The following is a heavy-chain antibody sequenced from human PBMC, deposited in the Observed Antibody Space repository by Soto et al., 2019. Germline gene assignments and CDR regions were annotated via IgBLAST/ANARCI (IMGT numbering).Heavy chain of an antibody. Sequence: EVQLVESGGGLVQPGGSLRLSCAASGFTFSTYWIHWVRQAPGKGLLWVSRINSDGSSTNYADSVKGRFTISRDNAKNTLFLQTNGLRAEDSGVYYCARDRGGGGRDMDVWGQGTTVTVSS. CDR1: GFTFSTYW. D-gene: IGHD3-10*01. V-gene: IGHV3-74*01. CDR3: ARDRGGGGRDMDV. J-gene: IGHJ6*02. CDR2: INSDGSST.